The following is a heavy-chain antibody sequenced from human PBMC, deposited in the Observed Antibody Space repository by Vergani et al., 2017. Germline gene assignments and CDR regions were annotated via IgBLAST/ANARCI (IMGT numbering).Heavy chain of an antibody. Sequence: EVQLVESGGGLVQPGRSLRLSCAASGFTFDDYAMHWVRQAPGKGLEWVSGISWNSGSIGYADSVKGRFTISRDNAKNSLYLQMNSLRAEDTALYYCAKEILTTGTLYCSSTICYNYMDVWGKGTTVTVSS. CDR3: AKEILTTGTLYCSSTICYNYMDV. D-gene: IGHD2-2*02. CDR2: ISWNSGSI. CDR1: GFTFDDYA. J-gene: IGHJ6*03. V-gene: IGHV3-9*01.